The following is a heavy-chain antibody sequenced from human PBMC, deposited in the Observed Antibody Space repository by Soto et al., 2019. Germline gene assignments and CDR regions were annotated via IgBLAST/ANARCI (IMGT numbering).Heavy chain of an antibody. D-gene: IGHD2-2*01. J-gene: IGHJ4*02. CDR1: GQSFSGHT. CDR3: ARGSGIAVIPGELEDVHYDY. Sequence: QVQLQQWGAGLLKPSETLSLTCAVYGQSFSGHTWSWIRQSPGKGLEWIGEISQSGSTYYNPSLKTRVTISADTSKNQFSLTLNSVTAADTGVSYCARGSGIAVIPGELEDVHYDYWGQGTLVSVSS. CDR2: ISQSGST. V-gene: IGHV4-34*01.